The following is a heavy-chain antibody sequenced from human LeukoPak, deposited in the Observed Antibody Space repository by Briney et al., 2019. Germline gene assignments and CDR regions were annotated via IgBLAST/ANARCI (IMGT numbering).Heavy chain of an antibody. J-gene: IGHJ4*02. Sequence: PGGSLRLSCAASGFTFSDYYMSWIRQAPGKGLEWVSYISSSGSTIYYADSVKGRFTISRDNAKNSLYLQMNSLRAEDTAVYYCARDRAAGAYPWYFDYWGQGTLVTVSS. D-gene: IGHD3-16*01. V-gene: IGHV3-11*04. CDR2: ISSSGSTI. CDR1: GFTFSDYY. CDR3: ARDRAAGAYPWYFDY.